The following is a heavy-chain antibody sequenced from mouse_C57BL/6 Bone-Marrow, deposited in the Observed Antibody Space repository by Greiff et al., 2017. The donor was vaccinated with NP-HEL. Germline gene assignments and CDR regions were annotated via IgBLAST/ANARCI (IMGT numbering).Heavy chain of an antibody. CDR2: IDPSDSYT. Sequence: QVHVKQPGAELVMPGASVKLSCKASGYTFTSYWMHWVKQRPGQGLEWIGEIDPSDSYTNYNQKFKGKSTLTVDKSSSTAYMQLSSLTSEDSAVYYCARDYGSSYESYWYFDVWGTGTTVTVSS. CDR3: ARDYGSSYESYWYFDV. CDR1: GYTFTSYW. J-gene: IGHJ1*03. D-gene: IGHD1-1*01. V-gene: IGHV1-69*01.